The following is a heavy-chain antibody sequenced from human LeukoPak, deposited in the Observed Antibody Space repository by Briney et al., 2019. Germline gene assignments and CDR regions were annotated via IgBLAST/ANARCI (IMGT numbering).Heavy chain of an antibody. CDR3: AKDLYCSGGSCYSSYMDV. CDR1: GFTFSSYG. CDR2: IRYDGSNK. D-gene: IGHD2-15*01. V-gene: IGHV3-30*02. J-gene: IGHJ6*03. Sequence: PRGSLSPSCAASGFTFSSYGMHWVRQAPGKGLEWVAFIRYDGSNKYYADSVKGRFTISRDNSKNTLYLQMNSLRAEDTAVYYCAKDLYCSGGSCYSSYMDVWGKGTTVAVSS.